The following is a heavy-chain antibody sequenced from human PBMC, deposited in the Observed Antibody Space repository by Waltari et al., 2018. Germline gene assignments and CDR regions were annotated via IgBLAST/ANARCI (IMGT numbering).Heavy chain of an antibody. CDR3: ARAVRVRGVRYYYYGMDV. V-gene: IGHV4-61*02. CDR2: IYTSGST. J-gene: IGHJ6*02. Sequence: QVQLQESGPGLVKPSQTLSLTCTVSGGSISSGSYYWRWIRQPAGTGLEWIGRIYTSGSTNYNPSLKSRVTISVDTSKNQFSLKLSSVTAADTAVYYCARAVRVRGVRYYYYGMDVWGQGTTVTVSS. CDR1: GGSISSGSYY. D-gene: IGHD3-10*01.